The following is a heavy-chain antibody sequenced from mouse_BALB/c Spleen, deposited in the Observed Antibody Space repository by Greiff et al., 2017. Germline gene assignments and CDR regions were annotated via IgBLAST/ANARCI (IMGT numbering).Heavy chain of an antibody. D-gene: IGHD1-2*01. CDR1: GFTFSSYA. Sequence: EVKVVESGGGLVKPGGSLKLSCAASGFTFSSYAMSWVRQTPEKRLEWVASISSGGSTYYPDSVKGRFTISRDNARNILYLQMSSLRSEDTAMYYCASGSLLRLFYYAMDYWGQGTSVTVSS. CDR3: ASGSLLRLFYYAMDY. V-gene: IGHV5-6-5*01. CDR2: ISSGGST. J-gene: IGHJ4*01.